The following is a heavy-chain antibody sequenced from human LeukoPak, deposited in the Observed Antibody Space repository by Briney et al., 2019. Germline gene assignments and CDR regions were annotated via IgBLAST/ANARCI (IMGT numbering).Heavy chain of an antibody. CDR1: GFTFSSYV. J-gene: IGHJ4*02. Sequence: GGSLRLSCAASGFTFSSYVMQWVRQAPGKGLEWVAVISSDGSNKYYADSVQGRFTISRDNSKNTLYVQMNSLRADDTAVYYCARETGGLVYYWGQGTLVTVSS. CDR2: ISSDGSNK. D-gene: IGHD6-19*01. CDR3: ARETGGLVYY. V-gene: IGHV3-30*04.